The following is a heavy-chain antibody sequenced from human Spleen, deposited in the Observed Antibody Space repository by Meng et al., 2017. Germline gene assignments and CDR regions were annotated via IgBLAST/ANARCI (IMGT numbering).Heavy chain of an antibody. CDR3: AKESSIAARYVFDY. D-gene: IGHD6-6*01. Sequence: QVQLQQLGPGLLKSSETLSLACFISGGTITNNNGSCNRQTQGQALELDGEGSTSGSTNSNPSHEGRATISVDTSQNNLSLKLSSVTAADTAVYYCAKESSIAARYVFDYWGQGTLVTVSS. V-gene: IGHV4-34*08. CDR1: GGTITNNN. J-gene: IGHJ4*02. CDR2: GSTSGST.